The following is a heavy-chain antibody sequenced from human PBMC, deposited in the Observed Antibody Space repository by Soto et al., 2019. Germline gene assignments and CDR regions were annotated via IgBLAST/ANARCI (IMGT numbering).Heavy chain of an antibody. J-gene: IGHJ4*02. CDR1: GGSFSGYY. CDR2: INHSGST. D-gene: IGHD3-16*02. Sequence: SETLSLTCAVYGGSFSGYYWSWIRQPPGKGLEWIGEINHSGSTNYNPSLKSRVTISVDTSKNQFSLKLSSVTAADTAVYYCARGKLSDYVLGSYRYHIHYWGPGTVVTVSS. CDR3: ARGKLSDYVLGSYRYHIHY. V-gene: IGHV4-34*01.